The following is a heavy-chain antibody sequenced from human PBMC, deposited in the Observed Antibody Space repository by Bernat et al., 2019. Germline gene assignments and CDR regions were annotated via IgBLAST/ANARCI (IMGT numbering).Heavy chain of an antibody. CDR1: GFIFSNAY. Sequence: EVQLVESGGGLIQPGGSLRLSCEASGFIFSNAYMGWVRQAPGKGLEWVANIKEDGSETFYVDSVKGRFTISRDNAKNSLYLQMNSLRAEDTAVYYCAKAGGDSSGYYADYWGQGTLVTVSS. D-gene: IGHD3-22*01. CDR2: IKEDGSET. V-gene: IGHV3-7*02. J-gene: IGHJ4*02. CDR3: AKAGGDSSGYYADY.